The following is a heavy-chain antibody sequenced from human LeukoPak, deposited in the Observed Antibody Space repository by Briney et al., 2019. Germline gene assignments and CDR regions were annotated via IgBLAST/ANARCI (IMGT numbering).Heavy chain of an antibody. CDR3: ARGGNRFGGFYFDY. Sequence: TSSETLSLTCTVSADSLSSGGHYWAWIRQFPGKGLESIGFIHHSGRSRHNPSLKDRVAISVDTSRKQFALKLSSVTAADTAMYYYARGGNRFGGFYFDYWGQGIQVIVSS. CDR1: ADSLSSGGHY. J-gene: IGHJ4*02. CDR2: IHHSGRS. V-gene: IGHV4-31*03. D-gene: IGHD3-10*01.